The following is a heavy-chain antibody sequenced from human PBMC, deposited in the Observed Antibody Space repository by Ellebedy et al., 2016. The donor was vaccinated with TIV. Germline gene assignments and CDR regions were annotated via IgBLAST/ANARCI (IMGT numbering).Heavy chain of an antibody. D-gene: IGHD6-13*01. CDR2: ISSSGSTI. V-gene: IGHV3-48*04. J-gene: IGHJ4*02. CDR3: ARVGIAAAGSVL. CDR1: GFTFSSYS. Sequence: GESLKISCAASGFTFSSYSMNWVRQAPGKGLEWVSYISSSGSTIYYADSVKGRFTISRDNAKNSLYLQMNSLRAEDTAVYYCARVGIAAAGSVLWGQGTLVTVSS.